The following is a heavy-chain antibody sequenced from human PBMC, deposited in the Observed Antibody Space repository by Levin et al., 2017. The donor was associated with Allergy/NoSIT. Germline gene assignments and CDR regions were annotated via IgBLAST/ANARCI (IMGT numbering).Heavy chain of an antibody. J-gene: IGHJ4*02. D-gene: IGHD6-25*01. CDR1: GGSVSRTNYY. CDR3: AREGAAKFDL. CDR2: IFYDGTT. V-gene: IGHV4-61*01. Sequence: PGGSLRLSCTVSGGSVSRTNYYWSWIRQPPGTGLEWIGYIFYDGTTSYNPSLKSRITISLDTSKSPLSLKFSSVTAADTAIYYCAREGAAKFDLWGQGTLVTVSS.